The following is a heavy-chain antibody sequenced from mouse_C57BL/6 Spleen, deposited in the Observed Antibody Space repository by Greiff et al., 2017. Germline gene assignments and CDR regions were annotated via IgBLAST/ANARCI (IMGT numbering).Heavy chain of an antibody. CDR1: GYTFTDYN. CDR3: ARKGDYWYFDV. CDR2: INPNNGGT. Sequence: VQLKQSGPELVKPGASVKMSCKASGYTFTDYNMHWVKQSHGKSLEWIGYINPNNGGTSYNQKFKGKATLTVNKSSSTAYMELRSLTSEDSAVYYCARKGDYWYFDVWGTGTTVTVSS. V-gene: IGHV1-22*01. J-gene: IGHJ1*03.